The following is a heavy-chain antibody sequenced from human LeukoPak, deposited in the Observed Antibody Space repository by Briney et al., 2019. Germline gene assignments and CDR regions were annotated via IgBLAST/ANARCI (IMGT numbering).Heavy chain of an antibody. D-gene: IGHD6-19*01. CDR1: GFTFSSYG. CDR3: AKVGSSGWPLYYMDV. Sequence: PGGTLRLSCAASGFTFSSYGMSWVRQAPGKGLEWVSAISGSGGSTYYADSVKGRFTISRDNSKNTLYLQMNSLRAEDTAVYYCAKVGSSGWPLYYMDVWGKGTTVTVSS. J-gene: IGHJ6*03. V-gene: IGHV3-23*01. CDR2: ISGSGGST.